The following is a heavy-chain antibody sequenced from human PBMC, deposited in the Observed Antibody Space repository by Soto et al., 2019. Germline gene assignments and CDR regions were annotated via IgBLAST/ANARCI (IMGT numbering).Heavy chain of an antibody. J-gene: IGHJ4*02. CDR2: INHTGST. CDR3: ARGREIFGAVTPFEY. Sequence: SETLSLTCAVYGAPFSGYYWTWIRQPPGKGLEWIGEINHTGSTKYNPSLKSRVTISLDTSKNQFSLRLRSVTAADTAVYYRARGREIFGAVTPFEYWGQGTQVTVSS. CDR1: GAPFSGYY. D-gene: IGHD3-3*01. V-gene: IGHV4-34*01.